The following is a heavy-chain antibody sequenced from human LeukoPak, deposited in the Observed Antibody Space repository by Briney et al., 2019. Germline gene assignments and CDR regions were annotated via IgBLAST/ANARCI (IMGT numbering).Heavy chain of an antibody. V-gene: IGHV4-39*01. Sequence: SETLSLTCTVSGGSISSSSSYWGWIRQPPGRGLEWIGSIYYSGSTYNNPPLKSRVTISVDTSKNQFSLKLSSVTAADTAVYYCARQNWAFDYWGQGTLVTVSS. CDR2: IYYSGST. J-gene: IGHJ4*02. CDR1: GGSISSSSSY. CDR3: ARQNWAFDY. D-gene: IGHD7-27*01.